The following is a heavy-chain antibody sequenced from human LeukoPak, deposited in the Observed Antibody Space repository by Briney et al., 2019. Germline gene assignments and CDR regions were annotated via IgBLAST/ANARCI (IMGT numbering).Heavy chain of an antibody. CDR3: ARGSPVASGRYSIYSS. CDR2: ISYDGSIQ. J-gene: IGHJ5*02. V-gene: IGHV3-30*14. Sequence: PGGSLRLSCSVSGFIFSNHAMHWVRQAPGKGLECVAYISYDGSIQLYGDSVKGRFTISSDNLKNTLSLQMDSLRAADTAMYYCARGSPVASGRYSIYSSWGQGTLVTVSP. CDR1: GFIFSNHA. D-gene: IGHD3-10*01.